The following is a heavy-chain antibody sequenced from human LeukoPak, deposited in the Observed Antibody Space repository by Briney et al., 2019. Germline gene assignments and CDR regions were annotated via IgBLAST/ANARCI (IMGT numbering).Heavy chain of an antibody. Sequence: GGSLRLSCAASGFTSDDYGMSWVRQAPGKGLEWVSGSIGYADSVKGRFTFSRDYAENSLYLQMNSLRAEDTALYYCARGGRPPHSSSWSRSSYYYMDVWGKGTTVTVSS. J-gene: IGHJ6*03. D-gene: IGHD6-13*01. CDR2: SI. CDR1: GFTSDDYG. V-gene: IGHV3-69-1*01. CDR3: ARGGRPPHSSSWSRSSYYYMDV.